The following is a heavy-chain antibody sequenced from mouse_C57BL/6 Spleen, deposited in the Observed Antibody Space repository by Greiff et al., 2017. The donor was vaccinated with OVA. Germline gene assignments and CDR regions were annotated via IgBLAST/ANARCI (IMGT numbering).Heavy chain of an antibody. CDR1: GFTISDYG. CDR2: ISSGSSTI. V-gene: IGHV5-17*01. CDR3: ATPDY. Sequence: VASGGGLVQPGASLNLSCAASGFTISDYGMHGVRQAPEKGLEWVAYISSGSSTIYYADTVKGRFTISRDNAKNTLFLKMTSLRADDTAMYYCATPDYWGQGTTLTVSS. J-gene: IGHJ2*01.